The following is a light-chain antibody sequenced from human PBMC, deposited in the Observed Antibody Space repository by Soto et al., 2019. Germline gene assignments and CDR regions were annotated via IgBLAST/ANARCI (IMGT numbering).Light chain of an antibody. CDR1: QGLTTK. CDR3: QQYNTWPRT. Sequence: EIVMTQSPATLSVSPGEGATLSCMSSQGLTTKLAWYQQKPGQAPRLLIYGASTRATGIPARFSGSGSGTEFTLTISSLQSEDFAVYYCQQYNTWPRTFGQGTKVDIK. J-gene: IGKJ1*01. V-gene: IGKV3-15*01. CDR2: GAS.